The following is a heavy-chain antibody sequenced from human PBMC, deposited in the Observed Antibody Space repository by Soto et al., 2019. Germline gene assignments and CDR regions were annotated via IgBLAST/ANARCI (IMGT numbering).Heavy chain of an antibody. CDR3: ARDWENCSSISCYYYYYYMDV. J-gene: IGHJ6*03. CDR2: IWYDGSNK. Sequence: QVQLVESGGGVVQPGRSLRLSCAASGFTFSSYAMHWVRQAPGKGLEWVAVIWYDGSNKYYADSVKGRFTISRDNSKNTLYLQMNSLRAEDTAVYYCARDWENCSSISCYYYYYYMDVWGKGTTVTVS. CDR1: GFTFSSYA. D-gene: IGHD2-2*01. V-gene: IGHV3-33*01.